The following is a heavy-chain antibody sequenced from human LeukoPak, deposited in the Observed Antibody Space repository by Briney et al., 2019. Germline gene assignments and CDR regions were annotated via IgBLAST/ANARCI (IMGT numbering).Heavy chain of an antibody. CDR1: GYTFTSYY. D-gene: IGHD6-19*01. J-gene: IGHJ6*03. CDR3: ARVGMVGGGWYESGYYYYYMDV. V-gene: IGHV1-46*01. CDR2: INPSGCST. Sequence: ASVKVSCKASGYTFTSYYMHWVRQAPGQALEWMGIINPSGCSTSYAQKFQGRVNVTRDTSTTTAYLELSSLRSEDTAVYYCARVGMVGGGWYESGYYYYYMDVWGKGTTVTVSS.